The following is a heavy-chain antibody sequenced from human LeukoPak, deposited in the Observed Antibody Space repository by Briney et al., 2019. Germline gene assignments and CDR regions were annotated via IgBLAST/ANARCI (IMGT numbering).Heavy chain of an antibody. V-gene: IGHV1-58*02. CDR2: IVVGSGNT. J-gene: IGHJ6*02. Sequence: ASVKVSCKASGFTFTSSAMQWVRQARGQRLEWIGWIVVGSGNTNYAQKFQERVTITRDMSTSTAYMELSSLRSEDTAVYYCAASGVNTRFGMDVWGQGTTVTVSS. CDR1: GFTFTSSA. CDR3: AASGVNTRFGMDV. D-gene: IGHD3-22*01.